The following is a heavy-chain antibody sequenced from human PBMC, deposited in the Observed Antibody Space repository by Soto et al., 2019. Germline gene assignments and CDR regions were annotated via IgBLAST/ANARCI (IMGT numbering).Heavy chain of an antibody. CDR1: GGSISSYY. J-gene: IGHJ6*02. CDR3: ARDLLAVRGVKNYYYGMDV. D-gene: IGHD3-10*01. V-gene: IGHV4-59*01. Sequence: ETQSLTCTVSGGSISSYYWSWIRQPPGKGLEWIGYIYYSGSTNYNPSLKSRVTISVDTSKNQFSLKLSSVTAADTAVYYCARDLLAVRGVKNYYYGMDVWGQGTTVTVSS. CDR2: IYYSGST.